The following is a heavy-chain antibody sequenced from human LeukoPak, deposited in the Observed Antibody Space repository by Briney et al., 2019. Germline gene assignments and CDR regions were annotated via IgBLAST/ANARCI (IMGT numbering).Heavy chain of an antibody. D-gene: IGHD4-23*01. V-gene: IGHV2-5*02. J-gene: IGHJ6*03. CDR1: GFSPSTSGVG. Sequence: SGPTLVNPTQTLTLTSTFSGFSPSTSGVGVGWIRQPPGKALEWLALIYWDDDKRYSPSLKSRLTITTDTSKNQVILTMTTINPWDTATYYCARLRWDGESEADYNYYYMDVGGKGTTVTISS. CDR3: ARLRWDGESEADYNYYYMDV. CDR2: IYWDDDK.